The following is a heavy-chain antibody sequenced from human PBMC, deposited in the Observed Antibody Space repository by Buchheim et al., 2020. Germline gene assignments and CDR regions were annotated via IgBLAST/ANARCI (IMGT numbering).Heavy chain of an antibody. J-gene: IGHJ6*02. CDR3: ARDPEGLRMDV. V-gene: IGHV3-21*01. CDR2: ISSSSRYI. D-gene: IGHD3-3*01. Sequence: EVQLVESGGGLVKPGGSLRLSCAASGFTFSSYSMNWVRQAPGKGLEWVSSISSSSRYIYYADSVKGRFTISRDNAKNSLYLQMNSLRAEDTAVYYCARDPEGLRMDVWGQGTT. CDR1: GFTFSSYS.